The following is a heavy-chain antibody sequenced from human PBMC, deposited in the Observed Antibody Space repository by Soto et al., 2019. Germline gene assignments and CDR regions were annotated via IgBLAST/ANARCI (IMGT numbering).Heavy chain of an antibody. D-gene: IGHD3-3*01. CDR1: GFTFTSSA. CDR2: IVVGSGNT. J-gene: IGHJ6*02. V-gene: IGHV1-58*01. Sequence: ASVKVSCKASGFTFTSSAVQWVRRARGQRLEWIGWIVVGSGNTNYAQKFQERATITRDMSTSTAYMELSSLRSEDTAVYYCAAEATSKYYDFWSGYLSPHYGMDVWGRGTTVTVSS. CDR3: AAEATSKYYDFWSGYLSPHYGMDV.